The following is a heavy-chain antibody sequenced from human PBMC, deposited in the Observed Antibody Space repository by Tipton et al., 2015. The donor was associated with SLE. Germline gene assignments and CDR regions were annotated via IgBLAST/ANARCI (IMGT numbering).Heavy chain of an antibody. CDR3: ARDSRYSPLRFLEWLPHDAFDI. CDR2: IYYSGST. Sequence: TLSLTCTVSGGSISSHYWSWIRQPPGKGLEWIGYIYYSGSTNYNPSLKSRVTISVDTSKNQFSLKLSSVTAADTAVYYCARDSRYSPLRFLEWLPHDAFDIWGQGTMVTVSS. D-gene: IGHD3-3*01. V-gene: IGHV4-59*11. CDR1: GGSISSHY. J-gene: IGHJ3*02.